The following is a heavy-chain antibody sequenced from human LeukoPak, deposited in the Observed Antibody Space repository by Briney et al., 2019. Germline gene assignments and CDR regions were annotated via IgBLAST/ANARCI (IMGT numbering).Heavy chain of an antibody. CDR3: ARGWYSSSWYQVYYYYYMDV. V-gene: IGHV4-34*01. J-gene: IGHJ6*03. Sequence: SETLSLTCAVYGGSFSGYYWSWIRQPPGKGLEWIGEINHSGSTNYNPSLKSRVTISVDTSKNQFSLKLSSVTAADTAVYYCARGWYSSSWYQVYYYYYMDVWGKGTTVTVSS. CDR2: INHSGST. CDR1: GGSFSGYY. D-gene: IGHD6-13*01.